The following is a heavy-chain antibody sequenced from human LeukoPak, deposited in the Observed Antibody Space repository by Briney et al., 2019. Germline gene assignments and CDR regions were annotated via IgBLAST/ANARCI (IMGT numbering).Heavy chain of an antibody. CDR3: ASSTYYGFWSGYYNRAYYFDY. D-gene: IGHD3-3*01. V-gene: IGHV3-23*01. J-gene: IGHJ4*02. CDR1: GFTFSSYA. CDR2: ISGSGGST. Sequence: GGSLRLSCAASGFTFSSYAMSWVRQAPGKGLEWVSAISGSGGSTYYADSVKGRFTISRDNSKNTLYLQMNSLRAEDTAVYYCASSTYYGFWSGYYNRAYYFDYWGQGTLVTVSS.